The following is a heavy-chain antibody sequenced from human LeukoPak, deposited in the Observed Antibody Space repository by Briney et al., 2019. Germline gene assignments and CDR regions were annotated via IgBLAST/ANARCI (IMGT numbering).Heavy chain of an antibody. V-gene: IGHV3-23*01. CDR1: GFTFSSYA. Sequence: GGSLRLSCAASGFTFSSYAMSWFRQAPGKGLEWVSAISGSGGSTYYADSVKGRFTMSRDNSKNTLYLQMNSLRAEDTAVYYCAKGGAPLTIRFLEWFPFDYWGQGTLVTVSS. J-gene: IGHJ4*02. CDR3: AKGGAPLTIRFLEWFPFDY. D-gene: IGHD3-3*01. CDR2: ISGSGGST.